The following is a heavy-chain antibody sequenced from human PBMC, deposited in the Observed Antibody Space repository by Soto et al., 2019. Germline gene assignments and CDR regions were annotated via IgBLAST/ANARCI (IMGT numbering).Heavy chain of an antibody. CDR3: AREGSSGWNGLNWFDT. V-gene: IGHV3-48*01. D-gene: IGHD6-19*01. J-gene: IGHJ5*02. CDR2: ISSSSSTI. CDR1: GFTFSRYS. Sequence: EVQLVESGGGLVQPGGSLRLSCEASGFTFSRYSMNWVRQAPGKGLEWVSYISSSSSTIYYAYSVKGRFTISRDNAKNPMYLQMNSLRAEDTAVYYCAREGSSGWNGLNWFDTWGQGTLVTVSS.